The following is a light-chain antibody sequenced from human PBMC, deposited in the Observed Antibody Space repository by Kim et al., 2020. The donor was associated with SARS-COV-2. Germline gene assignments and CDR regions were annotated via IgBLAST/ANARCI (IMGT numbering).Light chain of an antibody. CDR2: GAS. J-gene: IGKJ2*01. Sequence: IHLTQSPSSLSASVGDRVTITCRASQGVGSSLAWYQQEPGTAPKLLIYGASILQSGVPSRFSGSGSGTDFTLTITSLQPEDFTTYYCQQLHISPYSFGQGTKLEI. V-gene: IGKV1-9*01. CDR1: QGVGSS. CDR3: QQLHISPYS.